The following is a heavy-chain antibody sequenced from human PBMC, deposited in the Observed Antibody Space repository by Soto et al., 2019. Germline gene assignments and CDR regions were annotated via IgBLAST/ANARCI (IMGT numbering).Heavy chain of an antibody. V-gene: IGHV3-33*01. CDR1: GFTFSSYG. CDR2: IWYGGSNK. CDR3: ARDRVLGGGQQLVRLAY. Sequence: QVQLVESGGGVAQPGRSLRLSCAASGFTFSSYGMHWVRQAPGKGLEWVAVIWYGGSNKYYADSVKGRFTISRDNSKNTLYLQMNSLRAEDTAVYYCARDRVLGGGQQLVRLAYWGQGTLVTVSS. J-gene: IGHJ4*02. D-gene: IGHD6-13*01.